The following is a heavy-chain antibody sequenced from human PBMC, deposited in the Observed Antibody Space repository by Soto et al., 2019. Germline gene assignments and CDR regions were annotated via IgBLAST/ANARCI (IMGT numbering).Heavy chain of an antibody. CDR2: IYYSGCT. CDR3: ARFSPPRKSYDSNPGWFDP. D-gene: IGHD3-22*01. J-gene: IGHJ5*02. CDR1: GGSIPNYY. V-gene: IGHV4-59*01. Sequence: SETLSLTCTVSGGSIPNYYCSWFRQPPGKGLEWIGYIYYSGCTDYNPSLKSRVTMSVDTSKNQFSLKLSSVTAADTAVYYCARFSPPRKSYDSNPGWFDPWGQGIMVT.